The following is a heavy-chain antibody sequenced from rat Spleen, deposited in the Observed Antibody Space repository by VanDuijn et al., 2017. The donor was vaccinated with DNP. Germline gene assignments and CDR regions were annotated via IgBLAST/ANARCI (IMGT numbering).Heavy chain of an antibody. J-gene: IGHJ2*01. CDR1: GFTFSDHN. CDR3: AGRPPPTRGPFDY. Sequence: EVQLVESGGGLVQPGRSLKLSCAASGFTFSDHNMAWVRQAPKKGLEWVATISYDGSDTYYRDSVKGRFTISRDNAKSTLYLQMDSLRPEDTATYYCAGRPPPTRGPFDYWGQGVTVTVSS. D-gene: IGHD1-4*01. CDR2: ISYDGSDT. V-gene: IGHV5-7*01.